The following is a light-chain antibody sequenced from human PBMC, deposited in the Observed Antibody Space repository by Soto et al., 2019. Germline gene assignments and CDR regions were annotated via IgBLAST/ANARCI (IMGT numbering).Light chain of an antibody. J-gene: IGLJ1*01. CDR2: EVS. Sequence: QSVLTQPASLSGSPGQSITISCTGAGSDVGGYNYVYWYQQRPGKAPKLMIYEVSNRRSGVSSLFSGSKSGNTSSLTISGLQSEDEAHYYCSSYKDSRTYVFGTGTKVTV. CDR3: SSYKDSRTYV. V-gene: IGLV2-14*01. CDR1: GSDVGGYNY.